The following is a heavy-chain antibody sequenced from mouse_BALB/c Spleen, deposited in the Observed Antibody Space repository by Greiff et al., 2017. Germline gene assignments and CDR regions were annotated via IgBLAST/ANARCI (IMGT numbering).Heavy chain of an antibody. CDR2: ISYSGST. J-gene: IGHJ4*01. Sequence: DVQLQESGPSLVKPSQTLSLTCSVTGDSITSGYWNWIRKFPGNKLEYMGYISYSGSTYYNPSLKSRISITRDTSKNQYYLQLNSVTTEDTATYYCARKKAYDGYYAYAMDYWGQGTSVTVSS. D-gene: IGHD2-3*01. CDR1: GDSITSGY. CDR3: ARKKAYDGYYAYAMDY. V-gene: IGHV3-8*02.